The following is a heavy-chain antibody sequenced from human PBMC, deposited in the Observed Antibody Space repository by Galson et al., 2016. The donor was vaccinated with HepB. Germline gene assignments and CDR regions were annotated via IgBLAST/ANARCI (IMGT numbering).Heavy chain of an antibody. D-gene: IGHD4-17*01. CDR1: GGSISSGGYS. Sequence: TLSLTCAVSGGSISSGGYSWSWIRQPPGKGLEWIGYIHHSGSTYSNPSLKSRVTISIDRSKNQFSLKLTSVTAADTAVYYCATGDHWFDYWGPGTLVTVSS. J-gene: IGHJ4*02. CDR3: ATGDHWFDY. CDR2: IHHSGST. V-gene: IGHV4-30-2*01.